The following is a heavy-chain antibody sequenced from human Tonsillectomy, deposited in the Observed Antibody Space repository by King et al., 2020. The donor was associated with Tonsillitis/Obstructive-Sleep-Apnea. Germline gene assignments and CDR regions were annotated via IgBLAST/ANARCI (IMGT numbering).Heavy chain of an antibody. D-gene: IGHD5-12*01. CDR1: GFTFSSYA. Sequence: QLVQSGGGLVQPGGSLRLSCAASGFTFSSYAMSWVRQAPGKGLEWVSAISGSGGSTYYADSVKGRFTISRDNSKNTLFLQMNNLRAEDTAVYYCAKVIVLKWLRLGWFDPWGQGTLVTVSS. J-gene: IGHJ5*01. CDR3: AKVIVLKWLRLGWFDP. CDR2: ISGSGGST. V-gene: IGHV3-23*04.